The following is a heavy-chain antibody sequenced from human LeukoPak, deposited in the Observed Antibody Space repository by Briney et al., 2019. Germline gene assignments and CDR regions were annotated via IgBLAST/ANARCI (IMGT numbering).Heavy chain of an antibody. V-gene: IGHV3-30-3*01. D-gene: IGHD4-17*01. J-gene: IGHJ3*02. CDR2: ISYDGSNK. Sequence: GGSLRLSCAASGFTFDDYAMHWVRQAPGKGLEWVAVISYDGSNKYYADSVKGRFTISRDNSKNTLYLQMNSLRAEDTAVYYCASLYGDYVGAFDIWGQGTMVTVSS. CDR3: ASLYGDYVGAFDI. CDR1: GFTFDDYA.